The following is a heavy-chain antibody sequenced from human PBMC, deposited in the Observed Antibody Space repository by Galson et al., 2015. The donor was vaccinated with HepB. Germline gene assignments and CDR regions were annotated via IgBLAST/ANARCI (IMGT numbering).Heavy chain of an antibody. Sequence: SLKISCAAPGIHFSSYAMDWVRPAPGKGRGWVAVISYDGSNKYYAELVKGRFTISRDNSKNTLYLQMNSLRAEDTAVYYCARDSTLTYDFWSGYSGYFDYWGQGTLVTVSS. J-gene: IGHJ4*02. CDR1: GIHFSSYA. CDR3: ARDSTLTYDFWSGYSGYFDY. V-gene: IGHV3-30-3*01. CDR2: ISYDGSNK. D-gene: IGHD3-3*01.